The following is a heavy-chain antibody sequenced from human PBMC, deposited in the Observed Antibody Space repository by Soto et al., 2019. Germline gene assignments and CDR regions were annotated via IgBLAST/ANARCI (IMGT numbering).Heavy chain of an antibody. V-gene: IGHV2-5*02. CDR3: AHRVLRTVFGLVTTTAIYFDF. CDR1: GFSLTTSGVG. J-gene: IGHJ4*02. Sequence: QITLNESGPPVVRPTETLTLTCRFSGFSLTTSGVGVGWVRQSPGKAPEWLALIYWDDDKRYSESLKSRLTITKDTSKNQVVLIVANLDPTDTATYYCAHRVLRTVFGLVTTTAIYFDFWGQGTPVAVSS. D-gene: IGHD3-3*01. CDR2: IYWDDDK.